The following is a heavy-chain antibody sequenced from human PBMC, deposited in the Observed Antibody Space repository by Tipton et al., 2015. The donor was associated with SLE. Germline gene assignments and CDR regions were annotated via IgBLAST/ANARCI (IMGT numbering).Heavy chain of an antibody. J-gene: IGHJ1*01. D-gene: IGHD5-12*01. CDR2: INPNSGGT. CDR3: ARGGYSYGLWGYFQH. CDR1: GYTFTGYY. Sequence: QVQLVQSGPEVKKPGAPVRVSCKASGYTFTGYYMHWVRQAPGQGLEWMGWINPNSGGTIYAQKFQGRVTMTRDTSINTAYMELSRLRSDDTALYYCARGGYSYGLWGYFQHWGQGTLVTVSS. V-gene: IGHV1-2*02.